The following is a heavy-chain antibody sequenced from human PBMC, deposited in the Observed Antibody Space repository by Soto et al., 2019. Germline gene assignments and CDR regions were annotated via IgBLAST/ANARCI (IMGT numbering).Heavy chain of an antibody. CDR2: IYYSGST. J-gene: IGHJ6*02. CDR3: ARAFGEFVYYYYYGMDV. D-gene: IGHD3-10*01. V-gene: IGHV4-39*01. CDR1: GGSISSSSYY. Sequence: SETLSRTCTVSGGSISSSSYYWGWIRQPPGKGLDLIGSIYYSGSTYYNPSLKSRVTISVYTSKNQFSLKLSSVTAADTAVYYCARAFGEFVYYYYYGMDVWGQGTTVT.